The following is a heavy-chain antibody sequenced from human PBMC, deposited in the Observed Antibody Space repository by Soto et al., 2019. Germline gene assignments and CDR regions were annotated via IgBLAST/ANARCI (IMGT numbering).Heavy chain of an antibody. CDR1: GFTFSSYT. D-gene: IGHD6-19*01. J-gene: IGHJ4*02. CDR2: ISYDDGINK. CDR3: AKSIAVAGTPEFDY. Sequence: QVQLVESGGGVVQPGRSLRLSCAASGFTFSSYTMHWVRQAPGKGLEWVAVISYDDGINKYYADSVKGRFTISRDNYKNTLYLQMNSLRAEDTAVYYCAKSIAVAGTPEFDYWGQGALVTVSS. V-gene: IGHV3-30-3*01.